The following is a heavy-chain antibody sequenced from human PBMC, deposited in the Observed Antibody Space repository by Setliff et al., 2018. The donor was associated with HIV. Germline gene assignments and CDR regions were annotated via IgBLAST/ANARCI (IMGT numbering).Heavy chain of an antibody. D-gene: IGHD5-18*01. V-gene: IGHV4-39*07. CDR2: IFYTGRT. Sequence: SETLSLTCTVSGGSIGSSDYYWGWIRQPPGKGLEWIGSIFYTGRTTYNPSLRSRVTISLDTSKTQFSLSLTSVTAADTAMYYCARRGKTENSYVLNWFDPWGQGTLVIVSS. CDR3: ARRGKTENSYVLNWFDP. J-gene: IGHJ5*02. CDR1: GGSIGSSDYY.